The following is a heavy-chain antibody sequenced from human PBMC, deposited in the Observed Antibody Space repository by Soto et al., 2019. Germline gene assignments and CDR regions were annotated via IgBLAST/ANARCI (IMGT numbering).Heavy chain of an antibody. D-gene: IGHD3-9*01. J-gene: IGHJ5*02. CDR1: GGSISSSNW. V-gene: IGHV4-4*02. Sequence: QGQLQESGPGLVKPSGTLSLTCAVSGGSISSSNWWSWVRQPPGKGLEWIGEIYHSGSTNYNPSLKGRVTISVDKSKNQFFLNLSSVTAADTAVYYCARALRYFDWSFDPWGQGTLVTVSS. CDR2: IYHSGST. CDR3: ARALRYFDWSFDP.